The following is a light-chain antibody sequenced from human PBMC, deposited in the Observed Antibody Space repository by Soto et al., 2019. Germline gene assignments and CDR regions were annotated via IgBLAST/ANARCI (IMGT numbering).Light chain of an antibody. Sequence: EIVMTQSPATLSVSPGERATLSCRASQSVSSNLAWYQHKPGQAPRLLIYGASTRATGIPARFSVSESGTEFTLTISSLQSEDFAVYYCQQYNNWPPLTFGGGTKLEIK. J-gene: IGKJ4*01. CDR1: QSVSSN. V-gene: IGKV3-15*01. CDR3: QQYNNWPPLT. CDR2: GAS.